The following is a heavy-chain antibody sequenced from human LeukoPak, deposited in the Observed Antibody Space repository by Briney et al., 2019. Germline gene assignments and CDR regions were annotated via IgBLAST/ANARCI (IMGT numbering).Heavy chain of an antibody. CDR2: INPSGGST. D-gene: IGHD6-19*01. Sequence: ASVKVSCKASGYTFTNYYMHWVRQPPGQGLEWMGTINPSGGSTSYAQKFQGRVTMTRDTSTSTVYMELSSLRSEDTAVYYCARCEWLDGAGWFDPWGQGTLVTVSS. CDR3: ARCEWLDGAGWFDP. CDR1: GYTFTNYY. V-gene: IGHV1-46*01. J-gene: IGHJ5*02.